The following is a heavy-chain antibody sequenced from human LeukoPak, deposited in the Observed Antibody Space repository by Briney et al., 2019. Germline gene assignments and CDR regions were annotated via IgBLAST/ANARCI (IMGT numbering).Heavy chain of an antibody. CDR1: GFTFSSYS. CDR2: ISSSSSYI. D-gene: IGHD3-10*01. Sequence: GGSLRLSCAASGFTFSSYSMNWVRQAPGKGLEWVSSISSSSSYIYYADSVKGRFTISRDNAKNSPYLQMNSLRAEDTAVYYCARDEKRVLWFGELLTNYYYYYGMDVWGQGTTVTVSS. CDR3: ARDEKRVLWFGELLTNYYYYYGMDV. V-gene: IGHV3-21*01. J-gene: IGHJ6*02.